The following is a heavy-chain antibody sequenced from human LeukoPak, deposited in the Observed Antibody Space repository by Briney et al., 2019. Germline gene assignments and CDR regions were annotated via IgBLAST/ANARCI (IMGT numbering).Heavy chain of an antibody. CDR1: GFIFSTYH. V-gene: IGHV3-48*04. J-gene: IGHJ4*02. CDR3: ARGQMAWSGYYTGNFDY. CDR2: ISNTGGIM. D-gene: IGHD3-3*01. Sequence: GSLRLSCAVSGFIFSTYHIHWVRQAPGKGLEWVSYISNTGGIMYYADSVKGRFTISRDNAKNSLYLQMNSLRAEDTAVYYCARGQMAWSGYYTGNFDYWGQGTLVTVSS.